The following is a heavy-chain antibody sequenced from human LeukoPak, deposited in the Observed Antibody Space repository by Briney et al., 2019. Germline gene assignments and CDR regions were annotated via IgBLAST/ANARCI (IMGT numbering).Heavy chain of an antibody. CDR1: GFNVYNNY. Sequence: GGSLRLSCVVSGFNVYNNYMCWVRQAPGKGLEWVSLIYSHGGTSYADSVKGRFTISRDNSKNTLYLQMNSLRAEDTAVYYCAKDTVLLWFGESPMGFDPWGQGTLVTVSS. CDR2: IYSHGGT. J-gene: IGHJ5*02. V-gene: IGHV3-66*03. CDR3: AKDTVLLWFGESPMGFDP. D-gene: IGHD3-10*01.